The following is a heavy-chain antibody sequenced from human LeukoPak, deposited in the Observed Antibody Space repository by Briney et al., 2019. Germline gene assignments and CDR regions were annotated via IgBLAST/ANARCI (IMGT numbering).Heavy chain of an antibody. CDR2: ISGSGGST. CDR3: AKSRASSGVAPAGYDY. J-gene: IGHJ4*02. CDR1: GFTFSSYS. V-gene: IGHV3-23*01. Sequence: GWSLRLSCAASGFTFSSYSMTWVRQAPGQGLEGVASISGSGGSTYHAGSVKGRFTISRDISKNTLYLQMNSLRAEDTAAYYCAKSRASSGVAPAGYDYWGQGTLVTVSS. D-gene: IGHD6-13*01.